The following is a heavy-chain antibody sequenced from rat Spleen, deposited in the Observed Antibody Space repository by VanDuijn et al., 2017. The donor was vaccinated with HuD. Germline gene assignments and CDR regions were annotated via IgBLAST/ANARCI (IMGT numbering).Heavy chain of an antibody. D-gene: IGHD1-3*01. Sequence: EVQLVESGGGLVQPGRSMKLSCAASGFTFSNYYMAWVRQAPTKGLEWVASISNGGGNTYYRDSVKGRFTISRDNAKSTLYLQMDSLRSEDTAIYYCASNGFLSFDYWGHGVMVTVSS. CDR2: ISNGGGNT. CDR3: ASNGFLSFDY. V-gene: IGHV5-25*01. CDR1: GFTFSNYY. J-gene: IGHJ2*01.